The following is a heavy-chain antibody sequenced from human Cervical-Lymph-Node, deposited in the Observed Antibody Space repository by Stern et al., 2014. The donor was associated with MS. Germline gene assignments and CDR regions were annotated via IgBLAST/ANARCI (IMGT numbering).Heavy chain of an antibody. Sequence: QLVQSGPGLVKPSETLSLTCTVSGGSIGRSSYYWGWIRQPPGKGLEWIGNIFYTGSTFYDPSLQSRVTISVATSNNHFSLRLTSVTAADTAVYYCARGAGVFDSWGQGTLVTVSP. J-gene: IGHJ4*02. D-gene: IGHD6-19*01. CDR2: IFYTGST. CDR1: GGSIGRSSYY. V-gene: IGHV4-39*02. CDR3: ARGAGVFDS.